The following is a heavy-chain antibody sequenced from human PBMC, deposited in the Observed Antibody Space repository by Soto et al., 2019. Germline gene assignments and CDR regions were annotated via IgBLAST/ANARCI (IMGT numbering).Heavy chain of an antibody. Sequence: PGGSLRLSCAASGFTFSSYAMHWVRQAPGKGLEWVAVISYDGSNKYYADSVKGRFTISRDNSKNTLYLQMNSLRAEDTAVYYCARGEYSSSSDYWGQGTLVTVSS. J-gene: IGHJ4*02. CDR1: GFTFSSYA. CDR3: ARGEYSSSSDY. D-gene: IGHD6-6*01. V-gene: IGHV3-30-3*01. CDR2: ISYDGSNK.